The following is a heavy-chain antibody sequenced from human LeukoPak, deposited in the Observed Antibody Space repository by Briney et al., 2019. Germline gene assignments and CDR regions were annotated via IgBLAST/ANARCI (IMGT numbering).Heavy chain of an antibody. CDR2: INWNGDTI. J-gene: IGHJ4*02. Sequence: PGGSLRLSCAASGFTFDDYGMTWVRHAPGKGLEWVSGINWNGDTIGYADSVKGRFTISRDNAKNSLYLQMNSLRAEDMAFYYCTRSSGWYNSFDYWGQGTLVTVSS. CDR3: TRSSGWYNSFDY. V-gene: IGHV3-20*04. CDR1: GFTFDDYG. D-gene: IGHD6-19*01.